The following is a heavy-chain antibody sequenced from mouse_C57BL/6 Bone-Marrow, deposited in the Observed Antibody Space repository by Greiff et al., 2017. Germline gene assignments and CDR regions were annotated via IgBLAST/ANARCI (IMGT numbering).Heavy chain of an antibody. J-gene: IGHJ2*01. CDR3: ARDQGTTVVATGDY. Sequence: EVQRVESGGGLVKPGGSLKLSCAASGFTFSSYAMSWVRQTPEKRLEWVATISAGGSYTYYPDNVKGRFTISRDNAKNNLYLQMSHLKSEDTAMYYCARDQGTTVVATGDYWGQGTTLTVSS. CDR1: GFTFSSYA. D-gene: IGHD1-1*01. V-gene: IGHV5-4*01. CDR2: ISAGGSYT.